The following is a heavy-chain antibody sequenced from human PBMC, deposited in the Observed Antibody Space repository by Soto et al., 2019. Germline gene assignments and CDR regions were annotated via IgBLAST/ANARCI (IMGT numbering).Heavy chain of an antibody. Sequence: QVQLQQWGAGLLKPSETLSLTCAVYGGSFSGYYWSWIRQPPGKGLEWIGEINHSGSTNYNPSLKSRVTISVETSKNQFSLKLSSVTAADTAVYYCARAVAGDNWFDPWGQGTLVTVSS. CDR3: ARAVAGDNWFDP. D-gene: IGHD6-19*01. V-gene: IGHV4-34*01. J-gene: IGHJ5*02. CDR1: GGSFSGYY. CDR2: INHSGST.